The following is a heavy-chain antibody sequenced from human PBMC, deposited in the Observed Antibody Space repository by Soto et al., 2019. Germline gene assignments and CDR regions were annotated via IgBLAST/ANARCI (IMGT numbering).Heavy chain of an antibody. CDR1: GYTFTSYY. V-gene: IGHV1-46*03. Sequence: GASVKVSCKASGYTFTSYYMHWVRQAPGQGLEWMGIINPSGGSTSYAQKFQGRVTMTRDTSTSTVYMELSGLRSEDTAVYYCARDYSGHDDFDYWGQGTLVTVSS. D-gene: IGHD5-12*01. CDR3: ARDYSGHDDFDY. CDR2: INPSGGST. J-gene: IGHJ4*02.